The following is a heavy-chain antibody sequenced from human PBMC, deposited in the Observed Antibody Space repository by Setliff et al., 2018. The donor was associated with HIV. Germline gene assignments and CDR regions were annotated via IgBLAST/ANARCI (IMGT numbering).Heavy chain of an antibody. CDR1: GFTVSSNH. D-gene: IGHD1-1*01. CDR2: ISGSSTTI. V-gene: IGHV3-48*01. J-gene: IGHJ4*02. Sequence: PGGSLRLSCAVSGFTVSSNHMNWVRQAPGKGLEWISYISGSSTTIYYADSVKGRFIISRDNAKNSLYLQMNSLRAEDTAVYYCAKVATWTGTTYYFESWGQGTLVTVSS. CDR3: AKVATWTGTTYYFES.